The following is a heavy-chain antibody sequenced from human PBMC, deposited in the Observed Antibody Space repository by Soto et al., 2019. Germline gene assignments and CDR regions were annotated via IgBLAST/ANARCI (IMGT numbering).Heavy chain of an antibody. CDR3: AKDSSDSSGWYYFDS. J-gene: IGHJ4*02. D-gene: IGHD6-19*01. Sequence: SETLSLTCTVFGGSISGYYWSWIRQPPGKGLEWIGYIYYSGSTNYSPSLKSRVTISVDTSKNQFSLKLSSVTAADTAVYYCAKDSSDSSGWYYFDSWGQGTLVTVSS. CDR1: GGSISGYY. CDR2: IYYSGST. V-gene: IGHV4-59*12.